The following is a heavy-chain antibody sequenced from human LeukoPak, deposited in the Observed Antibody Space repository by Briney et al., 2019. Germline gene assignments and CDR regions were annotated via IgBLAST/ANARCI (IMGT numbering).Heavy chain of an antibody. CDR2: INHSGST. J-gene: IGHJ4*02. CDR3: ARVGRKRLAGTWGIFDY. Sequence: PSETLSLTCAVYGGSFSGYDWSWIRQPPGKGLEWIGEINHSGSTNYNPSLKSRVTISVDTSKNQFSLKLSSVTAADTAVYYCARVGRKRLAGTWGIFDYWGQGTLVTVSS. D-gene: IGHD6-13*01. V-gene: IGHV4-34*01. CDR1: GGSFSGYD.